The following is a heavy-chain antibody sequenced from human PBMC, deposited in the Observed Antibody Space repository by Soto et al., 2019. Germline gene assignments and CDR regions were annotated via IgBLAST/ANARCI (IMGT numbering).Heavy chain of an antibody. CDR3: ARVQGYSSSWSYYYYGMDV. V-gene: IGHV4-34*01. CDR2: INHSGST. Sequence: VDEGTSGDYGGSWISQTPAMWLEWIVEINHSGSTNYNPSLKSRVTISVDTSKNQFSLKPSSVTAADTAVYYCARVQGYSSSWSYYYYGMDVCGQGPSGTGSS. D-gene: IGHD6-13*01. CDR1: EGTSGDYG. J-gene: IGHJ6*01.